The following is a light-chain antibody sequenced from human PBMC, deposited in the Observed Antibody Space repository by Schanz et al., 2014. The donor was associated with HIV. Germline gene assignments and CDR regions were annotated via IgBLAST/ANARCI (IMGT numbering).Light chain of an antibody. V-gene: IGLV1-44*01. CDR2: SDS. Sequence: QSVLTQPPSASGTPGQRVTISCSGSSSNIGSNTVNWYQQLPGTAPKLLIHSDSQRSSGVPGRFSGSKSGTSASLAISGLQSEDEADYYCAVWDDSLNGHWVFGGGTKLTVL. J-gene: IGLJ3*02. CDR3: AVWDDSLNGHWV. CDR1: SSNIGSNT.